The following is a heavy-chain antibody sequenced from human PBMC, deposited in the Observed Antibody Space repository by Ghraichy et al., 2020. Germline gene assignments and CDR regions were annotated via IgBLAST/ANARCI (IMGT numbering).Heavy chain of an antibody. D-gene: IGHD5-18*01. CDR1: GGSISSSSYY. CDR2: IYYSGST. V-gene: IGHV4-39*01. CDR3: ARSSPYGIQLWSPFDY. J-gene: IGHJ4*02. Sequence: SETLSLTCTVSGGSISSSSYYWGWIRQPPGKGLEWIGSIYYSGSTYYNPSLKSRVTISVDTSKNQFSLKLSSVTAADTAVYYCARSSPYGIQLWSPFDYWGQGTLVTVSS.